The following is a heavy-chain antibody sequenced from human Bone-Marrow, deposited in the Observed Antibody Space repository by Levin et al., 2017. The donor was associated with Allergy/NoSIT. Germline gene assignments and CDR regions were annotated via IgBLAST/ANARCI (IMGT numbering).Heavy chain of an antibody. CDR2: ISGSSSYI. CDR1: GFDFSTFH. V-gene: IGHV3-21*06. CDR3: ARLGTTFGTFLTEYYHGLDV. J-gene: IGHJ6*02. Sequence: GGSLRLSCAASGFDFSTFHIHWVRQAPGKGLEWVSSISGSSSYIYYAESVRGRFTISRDNAKNSLYLQMTGLRAEETAVYYCARLGTTFGTFLTEYYHGLDVWGQGTTVNVSS. D-gene: IGHD3-3*01.